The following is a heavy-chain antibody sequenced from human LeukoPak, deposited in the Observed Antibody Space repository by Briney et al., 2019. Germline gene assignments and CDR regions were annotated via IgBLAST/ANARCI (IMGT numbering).Heavy chain of an antibody. Sequence: GSSVKVSCKASGGTFSSYAISWVRQAPGQGLEWMGGIIPIFGTANYAQKFQGRVTITADESTSTAYMELSSLRAEDTAVHYCAKDRGEIAVALGTFDHWGQGTLVTVSS. V-gene: IGHV1-69*01. J-gene: IGHJ4*02. CDR2: IIPIFGTA. CDR3: AKDRGEIAVALGTFDH. D-gene: IGHD6-19*01. CDR1: GGTFSSYA.